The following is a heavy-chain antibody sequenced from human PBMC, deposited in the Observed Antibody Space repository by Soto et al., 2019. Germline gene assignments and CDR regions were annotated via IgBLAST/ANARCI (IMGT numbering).Heavy chain of an antibody. CDR1: GGSISSYY. D-gene: IGHD3-9*01. CDR3: ARVLRYFDWTPDAFDI. Sequence: SETLSLTCTVSGGSISSYYWSWIRQPPGKGLEWIGYIYYSGSTNYNPSLKSRVTISVDTSKDQFSLKLSSVTAADTAVYYCARVLRYFDWTPDAFDIWGQGTMVTVSS. J-gene: IGHJ3*02. V-gene: IGHV4-59*01. CDR2: IYYSGST.